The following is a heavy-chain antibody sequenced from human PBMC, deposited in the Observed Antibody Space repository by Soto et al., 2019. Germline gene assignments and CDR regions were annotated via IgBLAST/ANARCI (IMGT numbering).Heavy chain of an antibody. J-gene: IGHJ5*02. Sequence: SQTLSLTCAISGDSVSGNSAAWNWIRQSPSRGLEWLGRTYYRSRWYNDYAVSVKSRITVTPDTSKNQFSLHLNSVTPEDTAVYYCVRDRYSSAGWFDPWGQGTPVTVS. V-gene: IGHV6-1*01. D-gene: IGHD3-22*01. CDR3: VRDRYSSAGWFDP. CDR1: GDSVSGNSAA. CDR2: TYYRSRWYN.